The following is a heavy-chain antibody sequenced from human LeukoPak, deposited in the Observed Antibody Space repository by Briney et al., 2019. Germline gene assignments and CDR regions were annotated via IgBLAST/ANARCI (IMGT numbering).Heavy chain of an antibody. CDR2: INPSGGST. V-gene: IGHV1-46*01. CDR1: GYTFTYYY. D-gene: IGHD6-6*01. J-gene: IGHJ4*02. Sequence: ASVKVSCKASGYTFTYYYMHWVRQAPGQGLEWMGIINPSGGSTSYAQKLQGRVTMTTDTSTSTAYMELRSLRSDDTAVYYCARGARTYFDYWGQGTLVTVSS. CDR3: ARGARTYFDY.